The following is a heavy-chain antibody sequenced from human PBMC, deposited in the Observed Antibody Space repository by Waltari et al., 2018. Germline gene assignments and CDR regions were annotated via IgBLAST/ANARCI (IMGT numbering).Heavy chain of an antibody. J-gene: IGHJ6*03. D-gene: IGHD3-10*01. V-gene: IGHV1-69*05. Sequence: QVQLVQSGAEVKKPGSSVKVSYKASGGTFSSYAISWVRQAPGQGLEWMGGIIPIFGTANYAQKFQGRVTITTDESTSTAYMELSSLRSEDTAVYYCARGRAYYGSGSYYYYYYMDVWGKGTTVTVSS. CDR2: IIPIFGTA. CDR1: GGTFSSYA. CDR3: ARGRAYYGSGSYYYYYYMDV.